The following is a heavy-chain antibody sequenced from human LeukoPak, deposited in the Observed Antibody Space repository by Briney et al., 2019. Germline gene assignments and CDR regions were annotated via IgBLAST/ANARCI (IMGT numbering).Heavy chain of an antibody. CDR2: FSGGDGST. CDR3: AKGKVVPATIYDY. V-gene: IGHV3-23*01. CDR1: GFTFSSYA. Sequence: GGSLRLSCAASGFTFSSYAMSWVRPAPGKGLEWVSGFSGGDGSTSYADSVKGRFTISRDNPKNTLYLQMNSLRAEDTAVYYCAKGKVVPATIYDYWGQGTLVTVSS. D-gene: IGHD2-2*02. J-gene: IGHJ4*02.